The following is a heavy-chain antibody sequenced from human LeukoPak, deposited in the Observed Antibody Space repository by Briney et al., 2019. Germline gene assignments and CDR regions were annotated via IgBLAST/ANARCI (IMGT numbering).Heavy chain of an antibody. Sequence: ASVKVSCKASAYTFTGYYMHWVRQAPGQGLEWMGWINPNSGGTNYAQKFQGRVTMTRDTSISTAYMELSRLRSDDTAVYYCARAGMVRGVIKSPDYWGQGTLVTVSS. D-gene: IGHD3-10*01. V-gene: IGHV1-2*02. J-gene: IGHJ4*02. CDR2: INPNSGGT. CDR3: ARAGMVRGVIKSPDY. CDR1: AYTFTGYY.